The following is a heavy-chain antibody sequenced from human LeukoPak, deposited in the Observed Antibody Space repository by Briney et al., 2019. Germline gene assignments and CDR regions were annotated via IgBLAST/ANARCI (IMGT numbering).Heavy chain of an antibody. D-gene: IGHD2-2*01. CDR2: ISAYNGNT. Sequence: ASVKVSCKASGYTFTSYGISWVRHAPVQGLEWMGWISAYNGNTNYAQKLQGRVTMTTDTSTSTAYMELRSLRSDDTAVYYCARGGIVVVPAAPLRYYYYGMDVWGQGTTVTVSS. V-gene: IGHV1-18*01. CDR3: ARGGIVVVPAAPLRYYYYGMDV. CDR1: GYTFTSYG. J-gene: IGHJ6*02.